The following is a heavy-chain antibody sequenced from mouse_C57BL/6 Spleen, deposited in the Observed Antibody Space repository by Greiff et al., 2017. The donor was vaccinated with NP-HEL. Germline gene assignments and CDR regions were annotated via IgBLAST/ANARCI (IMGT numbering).Heavy chain of an antibody. CDR1: GFTFSSYA. CDR2: ISDGGSYT. Sequence: EVQRVESGGGLVKPGGSLKLSCAASGFTFSSYAMSWVRQTPEKRLEWVATISDGGSYTYYPDNVKGRFTISRDNAKNNLYLQMSHLKSEDTAMYYCARGAGFYYGSETSWYFDVWGTGTTVTVSS. V-gene: IGHV5-4*01. D-gene: IGHD1-1*01. CDR3: ARGAGFYYGSETSWYFDV. J-gene: IGHJ1*03.